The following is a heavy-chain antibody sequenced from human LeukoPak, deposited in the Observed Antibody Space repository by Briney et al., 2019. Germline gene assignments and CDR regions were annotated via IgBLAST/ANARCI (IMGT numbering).Heavy chain of an antibody. J-gene: IGHJ4*02. V-gene: IGHV3-7*03. CDR1: GSTFSNYW. D-gene: IGHD3-3*01. CDR3: ATRVL. Sequence: GSLRLSCAASGSTFSNYWMSWVRQAPGKGLEWVANIKQDGSEKYYVDSVKGRFTISRDNAKNSLYLHMNSLRVEDTAVYYCATRVLRGQGTLVTVSS. CDR2: IKQDGSEK.